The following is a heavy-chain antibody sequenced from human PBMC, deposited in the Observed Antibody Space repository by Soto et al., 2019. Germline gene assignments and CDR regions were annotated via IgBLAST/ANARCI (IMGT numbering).Heavy chain of an antibody. CDR3: ARDPQYYYDSIY. CDR2: IKQDGSEK. D-gene: IGHD3-22*01. V-gene: IGHV3-7*01. CDR1: GFTFSSHW. Sequence: PGGSLRLSCAASGFTFSSHWMSWVRQAPGKGLEWVGNIKQDGSEKYYVDSVKGRFTISRDNAKNSLYLQMNSLRAEDTAVYYCARDPQYYYDSIYWGQGTLVTVSS. J-gene: IGHJ4*02.